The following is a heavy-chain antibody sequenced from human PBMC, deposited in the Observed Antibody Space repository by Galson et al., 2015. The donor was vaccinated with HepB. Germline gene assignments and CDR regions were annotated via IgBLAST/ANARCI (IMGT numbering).Heavy chain of an antibody. Sequence: ETLSLTCTVSGGSISSSSYYWGWIRQPPGKGLEWIGSIYYSGSTYYNPSLKSRVTISVDTSKNQFSLKLSSVTAADTAVYYCARVDPPSGMYSSSWTGVHDAFDIWGQGTMVTVSS. J-gene: IGHJ3*02. V-gene: IGHV4-39*01. D-gene: IGHD6-13*01. CDR3: ARVDPPSGMYSSSWTGVHDAFDI. CDR2: IYYSGST. CDR1: GGSISSSSYY.